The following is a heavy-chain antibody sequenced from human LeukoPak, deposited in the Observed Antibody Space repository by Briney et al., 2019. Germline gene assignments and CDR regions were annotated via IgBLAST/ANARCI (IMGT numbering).Heavy chain of an antibody. V-gene: IGHV3-66*02. D-gene: IGHD5-12*01. CDR2: IYSGGNT. CDR1: GFTVSSNY. Sequence: GGSLRLSCAASGFTVSSNYMSWVRQAPGKGLEWVSVIYSGGNTYYADSVKGRFTISRDNSKNTLFLQMNSLRAEDTAVYYCAKGSNRGVATIDYWGQGTLVTVSS. J-gene: IGHJ4*02. CDR3: AKGSNRGVATIDY.